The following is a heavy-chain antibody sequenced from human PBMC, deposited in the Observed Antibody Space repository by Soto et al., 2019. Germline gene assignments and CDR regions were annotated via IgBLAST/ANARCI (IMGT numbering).Heavy chain of an antibody. V-gene: IGHV4-34*01. CDR1: GGSFSGYY. Sequence: QVQLQPWGAGLLKPSETLSLTCAVYGGSFSGYYWSWIRQPPGKGLEWIGEINHSGSTNYNPSLKSRVTISVDTSKNQFSLKLSSVTAADTAVYYCARAGYCSSTSCYYRYYYYMDVWGKGTTVTVSS. CDR2: INHSGST. CDR3: ARAGYCSSTSCYYRYYYYMDV. D-gene: IGHD2-2*01. J-gene: IGHJ6*03.